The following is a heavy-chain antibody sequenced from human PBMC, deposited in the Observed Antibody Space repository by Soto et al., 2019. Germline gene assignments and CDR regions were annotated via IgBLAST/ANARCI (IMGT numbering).Heavy chain of an antibody. J-gene: IGHJ5*02. V-gene: IGHV3-30*04. CDR2: ISYDGSNK. CDR3: ARDGRCGGGTCYSSGWFDP. D-gene: IGHD2-15*01. Sequence: QVQLVESGGGVVQPGRSLRLSCAASGFTFNSYALHWVRQAPGKGLEWVAVISYDGSNKNYAKSVKGRFTISRDNSKNTLYLQMDTLRTEDTAVYYCARDGRCGGGTCYSSGWFDPWGQGTLVTVSS. CDR1: GFTFNSYA.